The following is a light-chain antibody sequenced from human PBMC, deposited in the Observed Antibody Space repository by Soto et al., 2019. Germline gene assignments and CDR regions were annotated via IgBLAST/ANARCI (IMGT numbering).Light chain of an antibody. J-gene: IGKJ1*01. V-gene: IGKV3-20*01. CDR2: GAS. CDR1: QSVSTN. CDR3: QQYGSSPRT. Sequence: EIVMTQSPATLSVSPGASATLSCRASQSVSTNLAWYQQKPGQVPRVLIYGASTRATGIPDRFTGSGSGTDFTLTISRLEPEDFAVYYCQQYGSSPRTFGQGTKVDIK.